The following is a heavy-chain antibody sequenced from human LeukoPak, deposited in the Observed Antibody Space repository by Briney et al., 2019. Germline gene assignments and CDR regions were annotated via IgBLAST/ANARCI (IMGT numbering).Heavy chain of an antibody. CDR3: ARAHYYGSGSYYQYFQH. D-gene: IGHD3-10*01. CDR1: GFTFSSYG. Sequence: GGSLRLSCAASGFTFSSYGMHWVRQAPGKGLEWEAVIWYDGSNKYYADSVKGRFTISRDNSKNTLYLQMNSLRAEDTAVYYCARAHYYGSGSYYQYFQHWGQGTLVTVSS. V-gene: IGHV3-33*01. J-gene: IGHJ1*01. CDR2: IWYDGSNK.